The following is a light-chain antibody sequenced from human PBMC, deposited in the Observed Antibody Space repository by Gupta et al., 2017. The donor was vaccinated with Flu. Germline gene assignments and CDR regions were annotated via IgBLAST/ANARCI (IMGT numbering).Light chain of an antibody. CDR1: QSVNAW. Sequence: DIQMTQSPSTLSASIGDRVTITCRASQSVNAWLAWYQQKPGKAPKLLIYKASTLESGVPSRFSGSGSGTEFTLTISCRQPDDFAAYYCQQYNSYSPYTFGQGTKVEIK. CDR3: QQYNSYSPYT. J-gene: IGKJ2*01. V-gene: IGKV1-5*03. CDR2: KAS.